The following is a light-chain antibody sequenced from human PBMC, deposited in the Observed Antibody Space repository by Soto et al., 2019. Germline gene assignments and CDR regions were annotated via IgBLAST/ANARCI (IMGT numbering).Light chain of an antibody. J-gene: IGKJ1*01. CDR2: GAS. CDR3: QQYNNWPWT. Sequence: EIVLTQSPGTLSLSPGERATLSCRASQSVSSYLAWYQQKPGQAPRLLIHGASTRAPGFPARFSGSGSGTDVTLTISSLQSEDFAVYYCQQYNNWPWTFGQGTKVDI. CDR1: QSVSSY. V-gene: IGKV3-15*01.